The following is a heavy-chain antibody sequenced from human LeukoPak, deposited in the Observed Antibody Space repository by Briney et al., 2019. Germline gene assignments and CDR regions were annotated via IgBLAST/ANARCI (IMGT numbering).Heavy chain of an antibody. D-gene: IGHD3-10*01. Sequence: GGSLRLSCAASGFSFSTYGMSWVRQAPGTGLEWASAISSSGGSTYYADSVKGRFTISRDNSKNTVYLQMNSLRAEDTAVYYCAKRSLLGSGGPPYFDYWGQGTLVTVSS. V-gene: IGHV3-23*01. J-gene: IGHJ4*02. CDR2: ISSSGGST. CDR3: AKRSLLGSGGPPYFDY. CDR1: GFSFSTYG.